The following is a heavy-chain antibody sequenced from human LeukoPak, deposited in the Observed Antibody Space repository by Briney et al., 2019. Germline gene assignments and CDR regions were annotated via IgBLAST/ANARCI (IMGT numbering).Heavy chain of an antibody. V-gene: IGHV3-11*06. CDR3: ARMVWSYVVFDY. J-gene: IGHJ4*02. D-gene: IGHD1-26*01. CDR1: GFTFSDYY. CDR2: ISSSSSYT. Sequence: PGGSLRLSCAASGFTFSDYYMSWIRQAPGKGLEWVSYISSSSSYTNYADSVKGRFTISRDNAKNSLYLQMNSLRAEDTAVYYCARMVWSYVVFDYWGQGTLVTVSS.